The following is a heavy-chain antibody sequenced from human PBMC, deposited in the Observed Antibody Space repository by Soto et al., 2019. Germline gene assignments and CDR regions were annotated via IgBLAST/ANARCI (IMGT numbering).Heavy chain of an antibody. CDR2: IYYSGST. Sequence: SETLSLTCTVSGGSISSYYWSWIRQPPGKGLEWIGYIYYSGSTNYNPSLKSRVTISVDTSKNQFSLKLSSVTAADTAVYYCASGYSGYGYFDYWGQGTLVTVSS. CDR3: ASGYSGYGYFDY. CDR1: GGSISSYY. J-gene: IGHJ4*02. V-gene: IGHV4-59*01. D-gene: IGHD5-12*01.